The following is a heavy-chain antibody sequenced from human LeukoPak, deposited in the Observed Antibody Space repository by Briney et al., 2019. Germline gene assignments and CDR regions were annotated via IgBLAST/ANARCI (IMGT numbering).Heavy chain of an antibody. Sequence: GGSLRLSCAASGFTFSSYEMNWVRQVPGKGLEWVSSISSSSSYIYYADSVKGRFTISRDNAKNSLYLQMNSLRAEDTAVYYCARGPRDGDHSPYNYWGQGTLVTVSS. CDR3: ARGPRDGDHSPYNY. CDR2: ISSSSSYI. V-gene: IGHV3-21*01. D-gene: IGHD4-17*01. CDR1: GFTFSSYE. J-gene: IGHJ4*02.